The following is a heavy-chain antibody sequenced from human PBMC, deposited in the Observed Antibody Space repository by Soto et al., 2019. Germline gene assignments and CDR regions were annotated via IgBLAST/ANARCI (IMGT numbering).Heavy chain of an antibody. D-gene: IGHD1-26*01. CDR3: ARDNREWELQTYYYYGMDV. J-gene: IGHJ6*02. V-gene: IGHV4-59*01. CDR2: IYYSGST. CDR1: GGSISSYY. Sequence: PSETLSLTCTVSGGSISSYYWSWIRQPPGKGLEWIGYIYYSGSTNYNPSLKSRVTISVDTSKNQFSLKLSSVTAADTAVYYCARDNREWELQTYYYYGMDVWGQGTTVTVSS.